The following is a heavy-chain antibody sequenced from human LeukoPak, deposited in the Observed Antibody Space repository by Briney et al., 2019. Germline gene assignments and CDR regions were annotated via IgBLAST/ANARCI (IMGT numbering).Heavy chain of an antibody. CDR2: INPNSGGT. CDR3: ARGRTPAGGRVLDGY. J-gene: IGHJ4*02. D-gene: IGHD6-13*01. CDR1: GYTFTDYF. V-gene: IGHV1-2*02. Sequence: GASVTVSCKASGYTFTDYFLHWVRQPPGRGMEGMGCINPNSGGTDYAQKSQGRVTMTRDTSISTAYMELSSLTSDDTAIYYCARGRTPAGGRVLDGYWGQGTLVTVSS.